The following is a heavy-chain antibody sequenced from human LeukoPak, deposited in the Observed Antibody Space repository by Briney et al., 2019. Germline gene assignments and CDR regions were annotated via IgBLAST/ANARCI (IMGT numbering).Heavy chain of an antibody. Sequence: PSETLSLTCTVSGGSISSYYWSWIRQPPGKGLEWIGYIYTSGSTNYNPSLKSRVTISVDTSKNQFSLKLSSVTAADTAVYYCARGYSSGWYRRSGWFDPWGQGTLVTVSS. CDR2: IYTSGST. D-gene: IGHD6-19*01. V-gene: IGHV4-4*09. CDR1: GGSISSYY. CDR3: ARGYSSGWYRRSGWFDP. J-gene: IGHJ5*02.